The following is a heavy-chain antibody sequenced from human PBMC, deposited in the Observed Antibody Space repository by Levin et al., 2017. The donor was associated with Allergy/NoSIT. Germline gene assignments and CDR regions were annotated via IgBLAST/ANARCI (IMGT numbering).Heavy chain of an antibody. Sequence: SQTLSLTCAVYGGSFSGYYWSWIRQPPGKGLEWIGEINHSGSTNYNPSLKSRVTISVDTSKNQFSLKLSSVTAADTAVYYCARDWYYDILTGYYPPRVPPYYYYYGMDVWGQGTTVTVSS. J-gene: IGHJ6*02. CDR2: INHSGST. D-gene: IGHD3-9*01. V-gene: IGHV4-34*01. CDR1: GGSFSGYY. CDR3: ARDWYYDILTGYYPPRVPPYYYYYGMDV.